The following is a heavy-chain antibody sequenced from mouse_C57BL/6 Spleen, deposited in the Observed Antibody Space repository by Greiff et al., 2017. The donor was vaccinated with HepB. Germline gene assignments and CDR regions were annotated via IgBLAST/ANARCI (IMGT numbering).Heavy chain of an antibody. CDR2: IHPNSGST. CDR3: ARGGTGTNYFDY. V-gene: IGHV1-64*01. D-gene: IGHD4-1*01. J-gene: IGHJ2*01. Sequence: QVQLQQPGAELVKPGASVKLSCKASGYTFTSYWMHWVKQRPGQGLEWIGMIHPNSGSTNYNEKFKSKATLTVDKSSSTAYMQLSSLTSEDSAVYYCARGGTGTNYFDYWGQGTTLTVSS. CDR1: GYTFTSYW.